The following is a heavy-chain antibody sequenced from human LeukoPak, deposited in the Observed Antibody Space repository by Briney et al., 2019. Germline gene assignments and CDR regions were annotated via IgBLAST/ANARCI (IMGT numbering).Heavy chain of an antibody. Sequence: GGSLRLSCAASGFTFSIYSMNWVRQAPGKGLEWVSSISSSSSYIYYADSVKGRFTISRDNAKNSLYLQMNSLRAEDTAVYYCARGAAAGTAYFDYWGQGTLVTVSS. J-gene: IGHJ4*02. CDR1: GFTFSIYS. CDR2: ISSSSSYI. D-gene: IGHD6-13*01. V-gene: IGHV3-21*01. CDR3: ARGAAAGTAYFDY.